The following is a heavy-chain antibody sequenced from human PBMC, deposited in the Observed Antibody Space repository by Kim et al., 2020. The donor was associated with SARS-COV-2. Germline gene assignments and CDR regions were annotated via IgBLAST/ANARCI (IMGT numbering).Heavy chain of an antibody. CDR2: FDPEDGET. J-gene: IGHJ5*02. Sequence: ASVKVSCKVSGYTLTELSMHWVRQDPGTGLEWMGGFDPEDGETIYAQRFQGRVTMTEGTSTDTAYMELSSLRSEDTAVYYCATSSPLPYYDILTGTHWFDPWGQGTLVTVSS. D-gene: IGHD3-9*01. V-gene: IGHV1-24*01. CDR1: GYTLTELS. CDR3: ATSSPLPYYDILTGTHWFDP.